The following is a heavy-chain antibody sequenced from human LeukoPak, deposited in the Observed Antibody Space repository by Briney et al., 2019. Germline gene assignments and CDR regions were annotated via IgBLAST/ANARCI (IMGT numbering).Heavy chain of an antibody. J-gene: IGHJ4*02. V-gene: IGHV4-4*07. D-gene: IGHD2-15*01. Sequence: SETLSLTCTVSGGSISNYYWNWIRQPAGKGLEWIGRIYASGTINYNPSLKSRVTMSLDTSKSQFSLILSSVTAADTAVYYCARDNRYCSGSTCYSGQDYWGQGTLVTVSS. CDR2: IYASGTI. CDR1: GGSISNYY. CDR3: ARDNRYCSGSTCYSGQDY.